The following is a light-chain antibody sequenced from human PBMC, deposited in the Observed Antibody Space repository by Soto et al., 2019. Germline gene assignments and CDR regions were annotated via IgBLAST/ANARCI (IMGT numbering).Light chain of an antibody. Sequence: EIVLTQSPGTLSLSPGERATLSCRASQSVSSSYLAWYQQKPDQAPRLLIYGASSRATVIPDRFSSSWSGTVFTLTSSRLDADDCAGYYCQHDGSSLYTCGQGTKLEIK. V-gene: IGKV3-20*01. CDR3: QHDGSSLYT. CDR2: GAS. CDR1: QSVSSSY. J-gene: IGKJ2*01.